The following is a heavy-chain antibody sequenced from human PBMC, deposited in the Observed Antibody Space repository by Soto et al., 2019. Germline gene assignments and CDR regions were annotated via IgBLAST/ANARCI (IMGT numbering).Heavy chain of an antibody. J-gene: IGHJ6*02. V-gene: IGHV5-51*01. CDR3: AASIFYYGMDV. CDR1: GYTFTNYC. Sequence: GESLKISCNGSGYTFTNYCIGLVLQMPGKGLEWMGIIYPGDSDTKYNPSFQGQVTISADKSITTTYLQWSSLKASDTAIYYCAASIFYYGMDVWGQGTTVTVSS. CDR2: IYPGDSDT.